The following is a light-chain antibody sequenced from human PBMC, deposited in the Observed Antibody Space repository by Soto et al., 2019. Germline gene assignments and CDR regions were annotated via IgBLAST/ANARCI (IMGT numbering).Light chain of an antibody. CDR3: QQYNTYSPPWT. CDR1: QSISNW. CDR2: DAS. V-gene: IGKV1-5*01. Sequence: DLPMTQSPSTPSASLGDRVTIPCRASQSISNWLAWYQQKTGKVPKLLVFDASNLQSGVPSRFSGSGSGTEFTLAISSLQPDDFATYYGQQYNTYSPPWTFGPGTKVDIK. J-gene: IGKJ1*01.